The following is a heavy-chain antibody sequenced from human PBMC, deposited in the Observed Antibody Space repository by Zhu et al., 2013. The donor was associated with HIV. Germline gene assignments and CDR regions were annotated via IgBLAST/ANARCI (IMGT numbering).Heavy chain of an antibody. CDR3: ARAPNGGYCSSTSCYDFIGMDV. D-gene: IGHD2-2*03. J-gene: IGHJ6*02. V-gene: IGHV1-69*01. CDR1: GGTFSSYA. CDR2: IIPIFGTA. Sequence: QVQLVQSGAEVKKPGSSVKVSCKASGGTFSSYAISWVRQAPGQGLEWMGGIIPIFGTANYAQKFQGRVTITADESTSTAYMELSSLRSEDTAVYYCARAPNGGYCSSTSCYDFIGMDVWGQGTTVTVSS.